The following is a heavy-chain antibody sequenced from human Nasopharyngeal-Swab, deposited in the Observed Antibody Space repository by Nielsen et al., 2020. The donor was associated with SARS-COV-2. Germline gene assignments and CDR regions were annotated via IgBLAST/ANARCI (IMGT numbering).Heavy chain of an antibody. D-gene: IGHD3-16*02. V-gene: IGHV1-3*01. CDR3: ARDPRGLSSPSGMDV. J-gene: IGHJ6*02. CDR2: INAANGDT. CDR1: GYTFTSHA. Sequence: ASVKVSCKASGYTFTSHAMHWVRQAPGQRLEWLGWINAANGDTKYSQKIKGRVTITRDTSASTAYMELSSLRSEDTAVYYCARDPRGLSSPSGMDVWGQGTTVTASS.